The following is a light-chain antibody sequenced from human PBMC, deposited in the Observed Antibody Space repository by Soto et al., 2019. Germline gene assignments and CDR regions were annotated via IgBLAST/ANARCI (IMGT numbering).Light chain of an antibody. Sequence: DIVLTQSPGIVSLAPGERATLSCRASQRLSSSFLAWYQQKRGQAPRLLIYGASSRATGIPARFSGSGSGTDFTLTISSLEPEDFAVYYCQQRSNWPITFGQGTRLEIK. CDR2: GAS. CDR1: QRLSSSF. V-gene: IGKV3D-20*02. J-gene: IGKJ5*01. CDR3: QQRSNWPIT.